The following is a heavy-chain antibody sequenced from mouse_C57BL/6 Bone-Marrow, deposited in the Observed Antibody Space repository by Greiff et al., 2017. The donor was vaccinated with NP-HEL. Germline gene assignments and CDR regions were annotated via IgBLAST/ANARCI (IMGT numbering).Heavy chain of an antibody. V-gene: IGHV5-4*03. CDR3: ARYYWYFDV. Sequence: DVKLVESGGGLVKPGGSLKLSCAASGFTFSSYAMSWVRQTPEKRLEWVATISDGGSYTYYPDNVKGRFTISRDSAKNNLYLQMSHLKSEDTAMYYCARYYWYFDVWGTGTTVTVSS. CDR1: GFTFSSYA. CDR2: ISDGGSYT. J-gene: IGHJ1*03.